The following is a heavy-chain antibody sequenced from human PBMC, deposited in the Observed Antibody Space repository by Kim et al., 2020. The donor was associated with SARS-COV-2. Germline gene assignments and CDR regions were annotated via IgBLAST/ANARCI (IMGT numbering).Heavy chain of an antibody. CDR3: AREARGYYYGSNTGRASLFDP. D-gene: IGHD3-10*01. Sequence: SETLSLTCFVSGDSISSSGYYWVWIRQPPGKGLEWIGTIHSSGTTYYNPSLNPPITLSVDTSKNNFSLKLTSVTAADTAVYFCAREARGYYYGSNTGRASLFDPWGQGTLVTVSS. CDR1: GDSISSSGYY. CDR2: IHSSGTT. V-gene: IGHV4-39*07. J-gene: IGHJ5*02.